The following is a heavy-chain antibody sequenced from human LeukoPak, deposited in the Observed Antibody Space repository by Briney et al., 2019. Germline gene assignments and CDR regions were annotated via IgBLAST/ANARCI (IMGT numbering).Heavy chain of an antibody. J-gene: IGHJ4*02. V-gene: IGHV3-64*02. CDR3: TRDGGSFCDFDY. Sequence: GGSLRLSCVGSGFSFRYFAIHWVRQAPGKGLEYVSVINTDGRITYHADSVKGRFTISRDNSKNTVYLQMGGLRGDDMAVYYCTRDGGSFCDFDYWGQGALVTVSS. CDR2: INTDGRIT. CDR1: GFSFRYFA. D-gene: IGHD1-26*01.